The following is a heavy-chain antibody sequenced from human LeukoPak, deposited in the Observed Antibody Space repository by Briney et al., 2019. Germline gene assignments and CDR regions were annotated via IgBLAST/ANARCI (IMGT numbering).Heavy chain of an antibody. CDR3: GLGFGVNLFDY. V-gene: IGHV3-15*01. Sequence: PGGSLRLSCAASGFTFSTYWMSWVRQAPWKGLEWVGRIKSKTDGGTTDYAAPVKGRFTISRDDSKNTLYLQMNSLKTEDTAVYYCGLGFGVNLFDYWGQGTLVTVSS. D-gene: IGHD3-10*01. CDR2: IKSKTDGGTT. J-gene: IGHJ4*02. CDR1: GFTFSTYW.